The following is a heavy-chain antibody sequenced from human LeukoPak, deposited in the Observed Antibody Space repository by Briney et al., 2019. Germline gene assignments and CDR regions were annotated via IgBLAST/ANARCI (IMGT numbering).Heavy chain of an antibody. D-gene: IGHD5-24*01. J-gene: IGHJ6*02. Sequence: QPGGSLRLSCAASGFTFSSYWMHWVRQAPGKGLEWVAVISYDGSNKYYADSVKGRFTISRDNSKNTLYLQMNSLRAEDTAVYYCAKDLADGYNGLWYYYYGMDVWGQGTTVTVSS. CDR1: GFTFSSYW. CDR3: AKDLADGYNGLWYYYYGMDV. CDR2: ISYDGSNK. V-gene: IGHV3-30*18.